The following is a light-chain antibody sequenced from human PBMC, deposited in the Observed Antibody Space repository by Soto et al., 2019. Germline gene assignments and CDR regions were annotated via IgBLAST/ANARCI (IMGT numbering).Light chain of an antibody. CDR2: GNS. Sequence: QSALTQPPSVSGAPGQRVTISCTGSSSNIGAGYDVHWYQQLPGTAPKLLIYGNSNRPSGVPDRFSGSKPGPSASLAITGLQAEDEADYYCQSYDSSLSGFYVFGTGTKVTVL. J-gene: IGLJ1*01. CDR3: QSYDSSLSGFYV. V-gene: IGLV1-40*01. CDR1: SSNIGAGYD.